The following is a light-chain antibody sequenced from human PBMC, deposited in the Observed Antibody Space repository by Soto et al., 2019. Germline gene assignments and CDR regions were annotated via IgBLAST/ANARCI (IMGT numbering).Light chain of an antibody. CDR1: SSNIGRRA. J-gene: IGLJ7*02. CDR3: AAWDEHFLL. CDR2: SNN. V-gene: IGLV1-44*01. Sequence: QSVLTQPPSASGTPGQRVIISCSGSSSNIGRRAVNWFQQLPGAAPTLLLFSNNQRPSGVPDRFSGAKSGTSASLAISGLQSEDEADYFCAAWDEHFLLFGGGTQLTAL.